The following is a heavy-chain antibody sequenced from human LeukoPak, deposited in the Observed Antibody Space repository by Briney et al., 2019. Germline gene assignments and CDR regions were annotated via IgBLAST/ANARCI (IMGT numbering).Heavy chain of an antibody. CDR2: IYQSGST. CDR3: ARASSDFDY. V-gene: IGHV4-4*02. Sequence: PSETLSLTCAVSGGSISSNNWWSWVRQPPGKGLEWIGDIYQSGSTNYSPSLKRRVTISVDKSKNQFSLKLSSLTAADTAVYYCARASSDFDYWGQGTLVTVSS. J-gene: IGHJ4*02. CDR1: GGSISSNNW.